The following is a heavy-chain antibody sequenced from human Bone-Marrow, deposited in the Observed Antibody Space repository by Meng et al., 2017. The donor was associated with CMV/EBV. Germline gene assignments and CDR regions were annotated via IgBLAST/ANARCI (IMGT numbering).Heavy chain of an antibody. CDR3: ARDYPRGYSNYVGCMDV. D-gene: IGHD4-11*01. CDR1: GFTFSSYG. CDR2: ISRSGSTI. V-gene: IGHV3-48*04. J-gene: IGHJ6*02. Sequence: GESLKISCAASGFTFSSYGMHWVRQAPGKGLEWVSYISRSGSTIYYTDSVKARFTISRDNAKNSLYLQMNSLRAEDTAVYYCARDYPRGYSNYVGCMDVWGQGTTVTVSS.